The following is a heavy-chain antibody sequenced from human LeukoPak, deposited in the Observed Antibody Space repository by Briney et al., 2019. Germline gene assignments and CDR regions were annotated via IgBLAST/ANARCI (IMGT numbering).Heavy chain of an antibody. V-gene: IGHV1-8*03. CDR3: ARTGDFWSGHPDY. CDR2: MNPNSGNT. CDR1: GYTFTSYD. Sequence: ASVKVSCKASGYTFTSYDINWVRQATGQGLEWMGLMNPNSGNTGYAQKFQGRVTITRNTSISTAYMELSSLRSEDTAVYYCARTGDFWSGHPDYWGQGTLVTVSS. D-gene: IGHD3-3*01. J-gene: IGHJ4*02.